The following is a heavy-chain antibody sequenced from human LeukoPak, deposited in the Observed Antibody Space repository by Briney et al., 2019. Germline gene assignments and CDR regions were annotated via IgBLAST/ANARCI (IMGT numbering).Heavy chain of an antibody. V-gene: IGHV1-2*02. CDR1: GYTLTELS. Sequence: ASVKVSCKVSGYTLTELSMHWVRQAPGQGLEWMGWINPNSGGTNYAQKFQGRVTMTRDTSISTAYMELSRLRSGDTAVYYCARSQEMATITLGYWGQGTLVTVSS. J-gene: IGHJ4*02. D-gene: IGHD5-24*01. CDR2: INPNSGGT. CDR3: ARSQEMATITLGY.